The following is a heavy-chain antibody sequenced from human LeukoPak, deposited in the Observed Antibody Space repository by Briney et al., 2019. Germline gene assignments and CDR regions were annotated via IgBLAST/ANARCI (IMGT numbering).Heavy chain of an antibody. CDR2: IYYSGST. D-gene: IGHD3-22*01. CDR3: ARKPTYYYDSSGYYLYYGMDV. CDR1: GASITSGDYY. Sequence: SETLSLTCTVSGASITSGDYYWSWIRQPPGKGLEWIGYIYYSGSTYYNPSLKSRATISVDTSKNQFSLKLSSVTAADTAVYYCARKPTYYYDSSGYYLYYGMDVWGQGTTVTVSS. J-gene: IGHJ6*02. V-gene: IGHV4-30-4*01.